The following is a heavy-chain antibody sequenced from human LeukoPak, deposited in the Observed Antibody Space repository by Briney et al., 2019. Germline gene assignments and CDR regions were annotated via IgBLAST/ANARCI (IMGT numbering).Heavy chain of an antibody. CDR1: GFTFSSYA. Sequence: PGGSLRLSCAASGFTFSSYAMNWVRQAPGKGLEWVSGISGTGGSTYYADSVKGRFTISRDNSRNTLYLEMNSLRAEDTAVYYCAKDLSGSYYRDFDSWGQGTLVTVSS. D-gene: IGHD1-26*01. V-gene: IGHV3-23*01. CDR3: AKDLSGSYYRDFDS. J-gene: IGHJ4*02. CDR2: ISGTGGST.